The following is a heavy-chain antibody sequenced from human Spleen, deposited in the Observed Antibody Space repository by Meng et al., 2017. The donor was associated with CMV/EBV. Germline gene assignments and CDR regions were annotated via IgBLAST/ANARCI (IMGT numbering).Heavy chain of an antibody. CDR2: ISDSSGNT. CDR3: ARRKASWSGYYSNWFDP. CDR1: GFTFSSYA. D-gene: IGHD3-3*01. Sequence: GESLKISCAASGFTFSSYAMTWFRQAPGKGLEWVSSISDSSGNTYYADSVKGRFTISRDNSKNTLYLQMNSLRAEDTAVFYCARRKASWSGYYSNWFDPWGQGTLVTVSS. V-gene: IGHV3-23*01. J-gene: IGHJ5*02.